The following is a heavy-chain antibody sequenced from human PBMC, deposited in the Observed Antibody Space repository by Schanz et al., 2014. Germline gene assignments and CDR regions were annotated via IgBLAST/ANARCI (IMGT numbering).Heavy chain of an antibody. CDR2: IKQDESER. Sequence: EVQLVESGGGLVQPGGSLRLSCAASGFTFSTYWMSWVRQAPGKGLEWVANIKQDESERSYVDSVKGRFTISRDNAKNSLELQMNSLRAEDPAVYYCARDKGGYYPFDYWGQGTLVTVSS. V-gene: IGHV3-7*01. CDR3: ARDKGGYYPFDY. D-gene: IGHD3-3*01. CDR1: GFTFSTYW. J-gene: IGHJ4*02.